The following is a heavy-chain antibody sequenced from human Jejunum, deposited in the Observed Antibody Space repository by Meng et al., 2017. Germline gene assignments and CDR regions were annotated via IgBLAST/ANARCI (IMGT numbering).Heavy chain of an antibody. Sequence: VQLQASGPGLVKPSGTLSLTCAVSGGSITSTKWWSWVRQPPGKGLEWIGEVFHSGTPNYNPSLMSRLTMSVDKSKNQFSLNLTSVTAADTAVYYCASRPVGIRTYYFDCWGQGTLVTVSS. CDR3: ASRPVGIRTYYFDC. CDR2: VFHSGTP. J-gene: IGHJ4*02. CDR1: GGSITSTKW. D-gene: IGHD2-21*01. V-gene: IGHV4-4*02.